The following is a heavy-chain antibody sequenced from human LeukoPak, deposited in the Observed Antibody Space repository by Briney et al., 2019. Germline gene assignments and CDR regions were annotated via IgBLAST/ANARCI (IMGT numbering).Heavy chain of an antibody. V-gene: IGHV3-48*04. J-gene: IGHJ5*02. CDR3: ARDGVRRYFDWLFQFDP. Sequence: GGSLRLSCGVSGLTFTSYSMNWVRQAPGKGLEWIAYIGGTGRTTFYADSVKGRFTISRDNAKNSLYLQMNSLRAEDTAVYYCARDGVRRYFDWLFQFDPWGQGTLVTVSS. CDR2: IGGTGRTT. CDR1: GLTFTSYS. D-gene: IGHD3-9*01.